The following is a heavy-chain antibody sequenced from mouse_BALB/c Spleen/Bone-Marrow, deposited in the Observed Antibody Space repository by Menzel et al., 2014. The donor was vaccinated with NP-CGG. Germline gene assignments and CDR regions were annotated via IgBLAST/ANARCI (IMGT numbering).Heavy chain of an antibody. CDR3: ASNWDYAMEY. CDR1: GLSLTSYG. D-gene: IGHD4-1*01. J-gene: IGHJ4*01. Sequence: QVQLQQSGHGLGQPSQSLSITCTVSGLSLTSYGVHWVRQSPGKGLEWLGVIWSGGSTDYNAAFISRLGISKDNSKSQVFFKMNSLQADDTAIYYCASNWDYAMEYWGQGTSVTVSS. V-gene: IGHV2-4-1*01. CDR2: IWSGGST.